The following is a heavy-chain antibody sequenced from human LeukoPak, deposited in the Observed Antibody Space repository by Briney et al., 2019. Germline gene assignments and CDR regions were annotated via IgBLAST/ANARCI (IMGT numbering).Heavy chain of an antibody. D-gene: IGHD6-13*01. V-gene: IGHV3-21*01. J-gene: IGHJ4*02. CDR3: VRGSSSYDC. Sequence: GGSLRLSCAASGFTFSSYSMNWVRQAPGKGLEWVSSISSDSIYIYYADSVKGRFTSSRDNAKNSLYLQMNSLRAEDTAVYYCVRGSSSYDCWGQGTLLTVSS. CDR1: GFTFSSYS. CDR2: ISSDSIYI.